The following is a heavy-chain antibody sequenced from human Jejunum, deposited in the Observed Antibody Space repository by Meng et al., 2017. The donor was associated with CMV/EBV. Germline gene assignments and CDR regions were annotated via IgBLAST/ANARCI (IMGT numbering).Heavy chain of an antibody. J-gene: IGHJ3*01. CDR3: AKGHSGYDLDALDV. CDR1: GFTFSSYG. Sequence: GFTFSSYGIHWVRQAPGKGLEWVAFIRYDGTNKYYTDSVKGRFTISRDNSKNTVNLQMRSLRAEDTAVYYCAKGHSGYDLDALDVWGQGTMGTVSS. D-gene: IGHD5-12*01. V-gene: IGHV3-30*02. CDR2: IRYDGTNK.